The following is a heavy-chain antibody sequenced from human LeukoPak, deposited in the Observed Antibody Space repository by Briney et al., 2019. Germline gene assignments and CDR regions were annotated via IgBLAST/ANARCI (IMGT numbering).Heavy chain of an antibody. J-gene: IGHJ6*03. D-gene: IGHD6-19*01. CDR2: INHSGST. Sequence: SETLSLTCAVYGGSFSGYYWSWVRQPPGKGLEWIGEINHSGSTNYNPSLKSRVTMSVDTSKNQFSLKLSSVTAADTAVYYCARELGQWLVHKHSYWGYYYYYYMDVWGKGTTVTISS. CDR3: ARELGQWLVHKHSYWGYYYYYYMDV. CDR1: GGSFSGYY. V-gene: IGHV4-34*01.